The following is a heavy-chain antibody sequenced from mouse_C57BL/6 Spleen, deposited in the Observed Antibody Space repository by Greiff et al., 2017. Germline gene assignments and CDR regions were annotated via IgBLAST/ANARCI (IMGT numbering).Heavy chain of an antibody. CDR3: ARTAGTDYAMDY. CDR2: IYPRSGNT. Sequence: VMLVASGAELARPGASVKLSCKASGYTFTSYGISWVKQRTGQGLEWIGEIYPRSGNTYYNEKFKGKATLTADKSSSKAYMELRSLTSEDSAVYFCARTAGTDYAMDYWGQGTSVTVSS. CDR1: GYTFTSYG. D-gene: IGHD4-1*01. V-gene: IGHV1-81*01. J-gene: IGHJ4*01.